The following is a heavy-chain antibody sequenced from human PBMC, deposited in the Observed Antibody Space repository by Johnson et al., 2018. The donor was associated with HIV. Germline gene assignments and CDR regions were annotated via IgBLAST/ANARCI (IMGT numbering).Heavy chain of an antibody. D-gene: IGHD3-16*02. Sequence: EVQLVESGGGVVQPGGSLRLSCAASGFTFSSYGMHWVRQAPGKGLEWVGRIKSKTDGGTTDYAAPVKGRFTISRDDSKNTLYLQMTSLRAEDTAVYYCGYHRFFDIWGQGTMVTVSS. V-gene: IGHV3-15*01. CDR2: IKSKTDGGTT. J-gene: IGHJ3*02. CDR1: GFTFSSYG. CDR3: GYHRFFDI.